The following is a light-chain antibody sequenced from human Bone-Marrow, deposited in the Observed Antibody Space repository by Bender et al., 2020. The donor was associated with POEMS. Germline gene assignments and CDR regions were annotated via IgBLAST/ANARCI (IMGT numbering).Light chain of an antibody. CDR2: EVT. J-gene: IGLJ3*02. CDR3: SSFTSSYTLL. Sequence: QSALTQPASVSGSPGQSITISCTGTSSDVGHYNLVSWYQQHPGKAPKLMIYEVTKRSSGVSDRFSGSKSGNTASLTISGLQTEDEADYYCSSFTSSYTLLFGGGTKVTVL. V-gene: IGLV2-14*02. CDR1: SSDVGHYNL.